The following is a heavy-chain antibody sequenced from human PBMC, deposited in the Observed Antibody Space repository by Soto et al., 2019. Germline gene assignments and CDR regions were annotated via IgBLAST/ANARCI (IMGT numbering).Heavy chain of an antibody. D-gene: IGHD4-17*01. CDR2: INHSGST. CDR1: GGSFSGYY. Sequence: SETLSLTCAVYGGSFSGYYWSWIRQPAGKGLEWIGEINHSGSTNYNPSLKSRVTISVDTSKNQFSLRLSSVTTADTALYYCARTTAVPNTLRSRYFFDYWGQGTLVTVSS. J-gene: IGHJ4*02. V-gene: IGHV4-34*01. CDR3: ARTTAVPNTLRSRYFFDY.